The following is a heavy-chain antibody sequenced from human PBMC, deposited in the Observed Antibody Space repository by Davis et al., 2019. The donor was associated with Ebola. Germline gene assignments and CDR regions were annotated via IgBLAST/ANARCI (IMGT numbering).Heavy chain of an antibody. Sequence: GESLKISCAASGFTFSNNWMSWVRQVPGKGLVWVSSINRDGTTTTYADSVKGRFTISRDNAKNSLYLQMNSLRAEDTAVYYCARAGGWVRRYCGGDCSDYWGQGTLVTVSS. CDR3: ARAGGWVRRYCGGDCSDY. CDR2: INRDGTTT. D-gene: IGHD2-21*01. V-gene: IGHV3-74*01. J-gene: IGHJ4*02. CDR1: GFTFSNNW.